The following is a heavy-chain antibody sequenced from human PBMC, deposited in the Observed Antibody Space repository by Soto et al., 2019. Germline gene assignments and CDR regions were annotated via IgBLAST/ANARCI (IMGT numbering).Heavy chain of an antibody. V-gene: IGHV3-66*01. CDR3: ARDRIAVAGIFEYFQH. J-gene: IGHJ1*01. CDR2: IYSGGST. Sequence: PGGSLGLSWAAPGFNVSSNHMSWVPPAPGKGLEWVSVIYSGGSTYYADSVKGRFTISRDNSKNTLYLQMNSLRAEDTAVYYCARDRIAVAGIFEYFQHWGQGTLVTVSS. D-gene: IGHD6-19*01. CDR1: GFNVSSNH.